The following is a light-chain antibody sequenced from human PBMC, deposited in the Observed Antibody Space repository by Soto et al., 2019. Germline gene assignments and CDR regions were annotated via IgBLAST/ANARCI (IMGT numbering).Light chain of an antibody. J-gene: IGKJ5*01. CDR2: GAS. CDR1: QSVSSY. Sequence: EFVLTQSPATLSLSPGERATLSCRASQSVSSYLAWYQQKPGQAPRLLIYGASSRATGIPDRFSGSGSGTDFTLTISNLEPEDFAVYYCQQYNNWPITFGQGTRLEI. CDR3: QQYNNWPIT. V-gene: IGKV3-11*01.